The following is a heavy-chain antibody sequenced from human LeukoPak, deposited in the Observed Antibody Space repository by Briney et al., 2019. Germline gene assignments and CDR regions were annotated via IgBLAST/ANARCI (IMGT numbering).Heavy chain of an antibody. CDR3: ARQLGYSSSYY. D-gene: IGHD6-6*01. CDR1: GGSISSSSYY. V-gene: IGHV4-39*01. Sequence: SETLSLTCTVSGGSISSSSYYWGWIRQPPGKGLEWIGSIYYSGSIYYNPSLKSRVTISVDTSKNQFSLKLSSVTAADTAVYYCARQLGYSSSYYWGQGTLVTVSS. J-gene: IGHJ4*02. CDR2: IYYSGSI.